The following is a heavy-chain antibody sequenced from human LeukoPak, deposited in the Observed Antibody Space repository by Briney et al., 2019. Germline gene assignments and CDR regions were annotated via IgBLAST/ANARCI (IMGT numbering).Heavy chain of an antibody. CDR1: GGTFSSSV. V-gene: IGHV1-69*13. CDR2: IIPIFGTA. Sequence: SVKVSCKAFGGTFSSSVISWVRQAPGQGLEWMGGIIPIFGTANYAQKFQGRVTITADESTSTAYMELSSLRSEDTAVYYCARAYYYDSSGYYFDDYWDQGTLVTVSS. CDR3: ARAYYYDSSGYYFDDY. J-gene: IGHJ4*02. D-gene: IGHD3-22*01.